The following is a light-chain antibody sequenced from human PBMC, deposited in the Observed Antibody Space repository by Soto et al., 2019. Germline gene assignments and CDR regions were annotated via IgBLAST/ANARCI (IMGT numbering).Light chain of an antibody. Sequence: DIQMTQSPSSLSASVGDRVTITCRASQTITSYLNWYQQKPGGAPKLLIYAASNLQSGVPSKFSGSGSGTDFTLTISSLQPEDFATYYCQQSFTIPHTFGQGTKVEIK. V-gene: IGKV1-39*01. CDR3: QQSFTIPHT. CDR1: QTITSY. J-gene: IGKJ2*01. CDR2: AAS.